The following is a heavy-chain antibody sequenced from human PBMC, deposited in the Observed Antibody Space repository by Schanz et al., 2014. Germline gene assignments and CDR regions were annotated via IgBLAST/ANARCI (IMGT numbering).Heavy chain of an antibody. D-gene: IGHD3-3*01. Sequence: QVQLQQWGAGVLKPSETLSLTCVVSGGSLSGHYWSRIRQSPGKGLEWIGEINPNEGIHHNPSLKSRVAMSVDMSKNHVALKMTSLTAADTTTYYCAREMGRRFFDYNYGMDVWGQGTSVTVS. J-gene: IGHJ6*02. V-gene: IGHV4-34*01. CDR3: AREMGRRFFDYNYGMDV. CDR1: GGSLSGHY. CDR2: INPNEGI.